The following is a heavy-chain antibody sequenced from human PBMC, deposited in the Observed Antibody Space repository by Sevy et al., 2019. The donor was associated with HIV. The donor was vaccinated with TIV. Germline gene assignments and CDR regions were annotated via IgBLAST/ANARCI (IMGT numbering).Heavy chain of an antibody. D-gene: IGHD1-26*01. Sequence: SETLSLTCTVSGGSITSLYWNWIRQPPGKGLGWIANIYYNGHINYNPSPKNRVTLSLDTSKYQFSLRLSSETAADTAMYYCAGENAWGRCYSWGQGTLVTVSS. CDR1: GGSITSLY. J-gene: IGHJ4*02. V-gene: IGHV4-59*08. CDR3: AGENAWGRCYS. CDR2: IYYNGHI.